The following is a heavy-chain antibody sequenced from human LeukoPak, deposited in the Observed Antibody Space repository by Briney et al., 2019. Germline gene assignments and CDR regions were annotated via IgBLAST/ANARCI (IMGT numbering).Heavy chain of an antibody. CDR2: INHSGST. Sequence: PSETLSLTCAVYGGSFSGYYWSWIRQPPGKGLEWIGEINHSGSTNYNPSLKSRVTISVDTSKNQFSLKLSSVTAADTAVYYCARGRPGYDFWSGYPNWFDPWGQGTLVTVSS. CDR1: GGSFSGYY. J-gene: IGHJ5*02. V-gene: IGHV4-34*01. CDR3: ARGRPGYDFWSGYPNWFDP. D-gene: IGHD3-3*01.